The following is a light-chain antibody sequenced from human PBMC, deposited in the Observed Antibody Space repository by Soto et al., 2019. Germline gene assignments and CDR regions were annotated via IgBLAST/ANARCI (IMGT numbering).Light chain of an antibody. CDR2: DVS. CDR1: QSISSY. Sequence: DIQMTQSPSTLSASVGDIVTITCRASQSISSYLAWFQQKPGKAPKLLIFDVSTLESGVPSRFSGSGSGTEFSLTISSLQPDDFATYYCQQYNTYSRTFGQGTQVEVK. CDR3: QQYNTYSRT. J-gene: IGKJ1*01. V-gene: IGKV1-5*01.